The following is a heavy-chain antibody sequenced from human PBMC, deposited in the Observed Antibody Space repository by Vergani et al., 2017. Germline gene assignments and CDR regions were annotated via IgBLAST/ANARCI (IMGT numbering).Heavy chain of an antibody. CDR1: GGSISSYY. CDR2: IYYSGST. D-gene: IGHD3-9*01. CDR3: ARAYYDILTGYDY. J-gene: IGHJ4*02. V-gene: IGHV4-59*01. Sequence: QVQLQESGPGLVKPSETLSLTCTVSGGSISSYYWSWIRQHPGKGLEWIGYIYYSGSTNYNPSLKSRVTISVDTSKNQFSLKLSSVTAADTAVYYCARAYYDILTGYDYWGQGTLVTVSS.